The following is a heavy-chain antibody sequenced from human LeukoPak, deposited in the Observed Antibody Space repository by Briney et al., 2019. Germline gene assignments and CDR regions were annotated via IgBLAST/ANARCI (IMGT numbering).Heavy chain of an antibody. CDR1: GGSISSYY. CDR2: TYYSGST. V-gene: IGHV4-59*01. CDR3: ARGTYGDYSVYFDY. J-gene: IGHJ4*02. Sequence: SETLSLTCTVSGGSISSYYWSWIRQPPGKGLEWIGYTYYSGSTNYNPSLKSRVTISVDASKNQFSLKLSSVTAADTAVYYCARGTYGDYSVYFDYWGQGTLVTVSS. D-gene: IGHD4-17*01.